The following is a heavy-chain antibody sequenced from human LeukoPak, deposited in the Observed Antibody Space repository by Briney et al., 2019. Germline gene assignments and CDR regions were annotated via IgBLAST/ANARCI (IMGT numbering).Heavy chain of an antibody. CDR3: ARHETAMATDYGMDV. J-gene: IGHJ6*02. CDR2: ISSRGSTI. Sequence: GGSLRLSCAASGFTFSDYYMSWIRQAPGKGLEWVSYISSRGSTIYYADSVKGRFTISRDNAKNSLYLQMNSLRAEDTAVYYCARHETAMATDYGMDVWGQGTTVTVSS. V-gene: IGHV3-11*01. CDR1: GFTFSDYY. D-gene: IGHD5-18*01.